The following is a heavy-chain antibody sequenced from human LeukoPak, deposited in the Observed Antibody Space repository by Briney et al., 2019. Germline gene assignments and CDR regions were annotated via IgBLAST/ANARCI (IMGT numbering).Heavy chain of an antibody. CDR2: INSDGSST. CDR1: GFTFSDYY. D-gene: IGHD2-15*01. V-gene: IGHV3-74*01. Sequence: GGSLRLSCAASGFTFSDYYMSWIRQAPGKGLVWVSRINSDGSSTSYADSVKGRFTISRDNAKSTLYLQMNSLRAEDTAVYYCAREDVVAAPYYYGMDVWGQGTTVTVSS. J-gene: IGHJ6*02. CDR3: AREDVVAAPYYYGMDV.